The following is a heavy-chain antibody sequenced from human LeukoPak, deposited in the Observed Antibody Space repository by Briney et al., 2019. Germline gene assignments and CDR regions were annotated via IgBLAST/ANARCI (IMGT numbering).Heavy chain of an antibody. J-gene: IGHJ6*02. V-gene: IGHV4-34*01. CDR3: ARANTYYYDSSGYRNYYYGMDV. Sequence: GSLRLSCAASGFTASNNYMSWVRQAPGKGPEWIGEINHSGSTNYNPSLKSRVTISVDTSKNQFSLKLSSVTAADTAVYYCARANTYYYDSSGYRNYYYGMDVWGQGTTVTVSS. CDR1: GFTASNNY. D-gene: IGHD3-22*01. CDR2: INHSGST.